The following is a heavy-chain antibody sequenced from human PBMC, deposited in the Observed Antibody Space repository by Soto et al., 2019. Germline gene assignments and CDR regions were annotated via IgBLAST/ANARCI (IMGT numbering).Heavy chain of an antibody. CDR3: AHKGPEDWPLDY. CDR2: IYWDDSK. V-gene: IGHV2-5*02. J-gene: IGHJ4*02. Sequence: QITLKESGPTLVRPTQTLTLTCAFSGFSLSTSGVGVGWIRQPPGKALEWLAVIYWDDSKHYSPSLRSRLTITKDTAKNQVLLTITNMDPMDTGTYYCAHKGPEDWPLDYWGQGTLVTVSS. D-gene: IGHD3-9*01. CDR1: GFSLSTSGVG.